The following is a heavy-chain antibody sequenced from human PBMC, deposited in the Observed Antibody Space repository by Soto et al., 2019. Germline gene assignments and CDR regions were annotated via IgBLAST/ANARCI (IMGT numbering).Heavy chain of an antibody. CDR1: GGTFSSYT. CDR3: ARGAVPAAIIMGYYYYYMDV. CDR2: TIPILGIA. V-gene: IGHV1-69*02. J-gene: IGHJ6*03. D-gene: IGHD2-2*01. Sequence: SVRVSCKASGGTFSSYTISWVRQAPGQGLEWMGRTIPILGIANYAQKFQGRVTITADKSTSTAYMELSSLRSEDTAVYYCARGAVPAAIIMGYYYYYMDVWGKGTTVTVSS.